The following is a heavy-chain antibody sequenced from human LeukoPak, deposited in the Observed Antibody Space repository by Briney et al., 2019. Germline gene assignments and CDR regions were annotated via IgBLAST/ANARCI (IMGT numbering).Heavy chain of an antibody. V-gene: IGHV1-3*01. J-gene: IGHJ5*02. CDR3: ARDRSSGWEGNWFDP. Sequence: GASVKVSCKASGYTFTSYAMHWVRQAPGQRLEWMGWINAGNGNTKYSQKFQGRVTITRDTSASTAYMELSSLRSEDTAVCYCARDRSSGWEGNWFDPWGQGTLVTVSS. CDR1: GYTFTSYA. D-gene: IGHD6-19*01. CDR2: INAGNGNT.